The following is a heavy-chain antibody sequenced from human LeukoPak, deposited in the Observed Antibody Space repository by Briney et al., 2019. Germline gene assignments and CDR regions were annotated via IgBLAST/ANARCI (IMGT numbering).Heavy chain of an antibody. CDR3: ARSGSYTRRDYFDY. J-gene: IGHJ4*02. CDR1: GGSISSSSYY. D-gene: IGHD1-26*01. CDR2: IYYSGST. Sequence: SETLSLTCTVSGGSISSSSYYWGWIRQPPGKGLEWIGSIYYSGSTYYNPSLKSRVTISVDTSKNQFSLKLSSVTAADTAVYYCARSGSYTRRDYFDYWGQGTLVTVSS. V-gene: IGHV4-39*07.